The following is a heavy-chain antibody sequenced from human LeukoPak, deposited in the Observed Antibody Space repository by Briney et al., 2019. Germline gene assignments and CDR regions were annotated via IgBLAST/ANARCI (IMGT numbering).Heavy chain of an antibody. CDR2: IYYSGST. V-gene: IGHV4-59*01. CDR1: GGSISSYY. D-gene: IGHD2-2*01. J-gene: IGHJ4*02. Sequence: SGTLSLTCTVSGGSISSYYWSWIRQAPGKGLEWIGYIYYSGSTNYNPSLKSRVTISVDTSKNQFSLKLSSVTAADTAVYYCARRYCSSTSCYYFDYWGQGTLVTVSS. CDR3: ARRYCSSTSCYYFDY.